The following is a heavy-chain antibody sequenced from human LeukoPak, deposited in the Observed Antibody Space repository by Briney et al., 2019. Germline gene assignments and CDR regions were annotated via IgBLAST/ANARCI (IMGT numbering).Heavy chain of an antibody. D-gene: IGHD5-24*01. V-gene: IGHV3-7*03. CDR1: GFTFNNYW. CDR3: AKSGYNRFDY. J-gene: IGHJ4*02. Sequence: GGSLRLSCAASGFTFNNYWMTWVRQAPGKGLEWVANIKQDGSEKYYVDSVKGRFTISRDNSKNTLYLQMNSLVAEDTAVYYCAKSGYNRFDYWGQGTRVTVSS. CDR2: IKQDGSEK.